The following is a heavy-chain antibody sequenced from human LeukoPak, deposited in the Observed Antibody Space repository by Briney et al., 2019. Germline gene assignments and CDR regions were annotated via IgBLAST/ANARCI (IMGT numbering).Heavy chain of an antibody. V-gene: IGHV3-21*01. CDR3: ARGRDGFSFDY. J-gene: IGHJ4*02. CDR1: GFTVSSYS. D-gene: IGHD5-24*01. Sequence: GGSLRLSCAASGFTVSSYSMNWVRQAPGKGLEWVSSISSSSSYIYYADSVKGRFTISRDNAKNSLYLQMNSLRAEDTAVYYCARGRDGFSFDYWGQGTLVTVAS. CDR2: ISSSSSYI.